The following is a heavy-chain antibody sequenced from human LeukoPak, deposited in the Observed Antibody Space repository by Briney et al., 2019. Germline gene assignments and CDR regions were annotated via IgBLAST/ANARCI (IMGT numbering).Heavy chain of an antibody. CDR2: INHSGST. D-gene: IGHD3-3*01. Sequence: PSETLSLTCAVYGGSFSGYYWSWIRQPPGKGLERIGEINHSGSTNYNPSLKSRVSISVDTSKSQFSLKLSSVTAADTAVYYCARVGRITIFGVVRDAFDIWGQGTMVTVSS. V-gene: IGHV4-34*01. CDR1: GGSFSGYY. J-gene: IGHJ3*02. CDR3: ARVGRITIFGVVRDAFDI.